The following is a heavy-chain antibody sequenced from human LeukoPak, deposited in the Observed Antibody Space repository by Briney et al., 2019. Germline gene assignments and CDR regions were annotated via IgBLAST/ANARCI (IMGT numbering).Heavy chain of an antibody. V-gene: IGHV4-31*03. Sequence: SQTLSLTCTVSGGSISSGGYYWSWIRQHPGKGLEWIGYIYYSGSTYYNPSLNSRVTISVDTPKNQFSLKLSSVTAADTAVYYCARVTAMESYYFDYWGQGTLVTVSS. J-gene: IGHJ4*02. CDR2: IYYSGST. D-gene: IGHD5-18*01. CDR1: GGSISSGGYY. CDR3: ARVTAMESYYFDY.